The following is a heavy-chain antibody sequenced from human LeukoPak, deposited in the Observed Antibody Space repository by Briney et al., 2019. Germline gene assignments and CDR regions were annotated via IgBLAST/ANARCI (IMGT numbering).Heavy chain of an antibody. Sequence: GESLRISCKGSGYTFTSYWIAWLRQVPGKGLEWMGVIYPVDSDTRYSPSFKGQVTMSADKSISTAYLQWSSLKASDTAMYYCARRRQIDSGSDPFDYWGQGTLLTVSS. CDR3: ARRRQIDSGSDPFDY. D-gene: IGHD5-12*01. CDR1: GYTFTSYW. CDR2: IYPVDSDT. J-gene: IGHJ4*02. V-gene: IGHV5-51*01.